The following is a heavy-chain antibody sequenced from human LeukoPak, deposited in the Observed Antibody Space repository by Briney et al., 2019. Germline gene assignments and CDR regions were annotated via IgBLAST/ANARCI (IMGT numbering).Heavy chain of an antibody. Sequence: QTGGSLRLSCAASGFTFSSYAMSWLRQAPGKGLEWVSTISGSGADTYYADSVTGRFTISRDNSKDTLYLQMSSLRAEDRAVHYCAKFIRDYDVGSGSYRAQWFDPWGQGTLVTVSS. CDR3: AKFIRDYDVGSGSYRAQWFDP. V-gene: IGHV3-23*01. CDR2: ISGSGADT. J-gene: IGHJ5*02. CDR1: GFTFSSYA. D-gene: IGHD3-3*01.